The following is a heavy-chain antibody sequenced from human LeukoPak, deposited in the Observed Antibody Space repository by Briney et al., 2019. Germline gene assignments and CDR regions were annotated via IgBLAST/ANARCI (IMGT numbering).Heavy chain of an antibody. J-gene: IGHJ4*02. V-gene: IGHV4-4*07. CDR1: GDFIRSYW. CDR2: IYATGST. D-gene: IGHD1-26*01. CDR3: ARQGYTASYYFLDF. Sequence: SETLSLTCDVSGDFIRSYWWGWVRQPAGKGLEWIGRIYATGSTKFNPSLKSRLTMSMDTSTNQLPLKLSLKLTSVTAADTAVYFCARQGYTASYYFLDFWSQGTLVTVSP.